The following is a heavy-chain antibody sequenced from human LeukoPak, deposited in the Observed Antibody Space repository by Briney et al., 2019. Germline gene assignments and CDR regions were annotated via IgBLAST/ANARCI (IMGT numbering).Heavy chain of an antibody. Sequence: GGSLRLSCAASGLTFSSYAMSWVRQAPGKGLEWVSSISSRSSYISYADSLKGRFTISRDNAKNSLYLQMHSLRAEDTAVYYCARGAIYDSSGYRWFDPWGQGTLVTVSS. CDR2: ISSRSSYI. D-gene: IGHD3-22*01. CDR3: ARGAIYDSSGYRWFDP. V-gene: IGHV3-21*01. J-gene: IGHJ5*02. CDR1: GLTFSSYA.